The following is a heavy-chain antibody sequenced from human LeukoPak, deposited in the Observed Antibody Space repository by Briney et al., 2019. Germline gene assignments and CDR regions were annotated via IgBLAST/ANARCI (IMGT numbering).Heavy chain of an antibody. CDR1: GLTFNNHA. J-gene: IGHJ3*02. CDR3: AKGGLQTGDGAFDI. Sequence: PGGSLRLSCAASGLTFNNHAMSWVRQPPGKGLEWVSSISGSGGTTYYADSVKGRFTGSRDNSKNTLYLQMNSLRAEDSAVYYCAKGGLQTGDGAFDIWGQGTMVTVSS. V-gene: IGHV3-23*01. CDR2: ISGSGGTT. D-gene: IGHD7-27*01.